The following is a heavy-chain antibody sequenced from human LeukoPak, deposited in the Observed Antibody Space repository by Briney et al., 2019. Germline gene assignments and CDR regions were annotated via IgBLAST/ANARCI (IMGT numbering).Heavy chain of an antibody. V-gene: IGHV4-61*02. CDR2: IYTSGST. CDR1: GGSISSGSYY. Sequence: SETLSLTCTVSGGSISSGSYYWSWIRQPAGKGLEWIGRIYTSGSTNYNPSLKSRVTISVDTSKNQFSLKLSSVTAADTAVYYCARGQNWNSRWYVRSAYYYYMDVWGKGTTVTVSS. D-gene: IGHD1/OR15-1a*01. CDR3: ARGQNWNSRWYVRSAYYYYMDV. J-gene: IGHJ6*03.